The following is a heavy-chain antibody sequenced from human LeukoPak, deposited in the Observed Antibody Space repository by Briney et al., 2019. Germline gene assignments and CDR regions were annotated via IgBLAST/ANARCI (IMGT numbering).Heavy chain of an antibody. CDR1: GYTFTSYG. CDR3: ARTLIVVVPAAPFDY. CDR2: ISAYNGNT. V-gene: IGHV1-18*01. D-gene: IGHD2-2*01. Sequence: SVKVSCKASGYTFTSYGISWVRQAPGQGLEWMGRISAYNGNTNYAQKLQGRVTMTTDTSTSTAYMELRSLRSDDTAVYYCARTLIVVVPAAPFDYWGQGTLVTVSS. J-gene: IGHJ4*02.